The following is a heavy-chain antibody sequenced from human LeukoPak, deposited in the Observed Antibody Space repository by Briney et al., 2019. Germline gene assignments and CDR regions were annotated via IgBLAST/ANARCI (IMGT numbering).Heavy chain of an antibody. D-gene: IGHD5-12*01. CDR2: TRNKANSYTT. CDR1: GFTFSDHY. Sequence: GGSLRLSCAASGFTFSDHYMDWVRQAPGKGLEWVGRTRNKANSYTTEYAASVKGRFTISRDDSKNSLYLQMNSLKTEDTAVYYCARGWGVATLTPFDYWGQGTLVTVSS. J-gene: IGHJ4*02. V-gene: IGHV3-72*01. CDR3: ARGWGVATLTPFDY.